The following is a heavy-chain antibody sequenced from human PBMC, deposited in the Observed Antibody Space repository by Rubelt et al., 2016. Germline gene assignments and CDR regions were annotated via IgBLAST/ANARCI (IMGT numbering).Heavy chain of an antibody. J-gene: IGHJ4*02. CDR2: IRAYNGNT. CDR3: ARERDDYGDY. D-gene: IGHD5-24*01. CDR1: GYTFTGYG. V-gene: IGHV1-18*01. Sequence: QVQLVQSGAEVKKPGDSVKVSCKASGYTFTGYGISWVRQAPGHGLEWMGWIRAYNGNTDFAQKVQGRVTRTTCTSTSTADMELRSLRSDDAAVYYCARERDDYGDYWGQGTLVTVSS.